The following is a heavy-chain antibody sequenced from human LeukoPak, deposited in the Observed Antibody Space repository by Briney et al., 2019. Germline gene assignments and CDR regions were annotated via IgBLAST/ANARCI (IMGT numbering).Heavy chain of an antibody. CDR2: IYYSGNT. CDR1: GDSISSGDYY. D-gene: IGHD2/OR15-2a*01. J-gene: IGHJ6*03. V-gene: IGHV4-30-4*08. Sequence: PSETLSLTCTVSGDSISSGDYYWSWFRQHPGKGLEWIGYIYYSGNTYYNPSLKSRVTISVDTSKNQFSLRLSSVTAADTAVFYCARHSPSHDYYYMDVWGKGTTVTVS. CDR3: ARHSPSHDYYYMDV.